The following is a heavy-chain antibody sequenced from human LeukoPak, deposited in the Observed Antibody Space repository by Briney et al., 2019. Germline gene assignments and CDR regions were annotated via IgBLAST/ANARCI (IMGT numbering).Heavy chain of an antibody. CDR3: ARGAYFDS. CDR1: GGSISGRPYY. J-gene: IGHJ4*02. Sequence: SETLSLTCTVSGGSISGRPYYWGWIRQPPGKGLEWIGSAYYTGNTYYNSSHKSRVTISLDTSKNQFSLKLNSVTAADTAVYYCARGAYFDSWGRGTLFTVSS. V-gene: IGHV4-39*07. CDR2: AYYTGNT. D-gene: IGHD3-16*01.